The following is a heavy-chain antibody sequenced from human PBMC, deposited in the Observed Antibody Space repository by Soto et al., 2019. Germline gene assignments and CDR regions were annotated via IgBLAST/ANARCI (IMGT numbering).Heavy chain of an antibody. CDR1: GYTLTSYY. Sequence: ASVKVSCKASGYTLTSYYMNWVRQAPGQGLEWMGWISGNNGNTKYPQKFQGRVTMTTDTSTSAAYMELRSLRSDDTAVYYCARDMWSFGSGSYSVDYWGQGTPVTVSS. D-gene: IGHD3-10*01. CDR2: ISGNNGNT. CDR3: ARDMWSFGSGSYSVDY. V-gene: IGHV1-18*04. J-gene: IGHJ4*02.